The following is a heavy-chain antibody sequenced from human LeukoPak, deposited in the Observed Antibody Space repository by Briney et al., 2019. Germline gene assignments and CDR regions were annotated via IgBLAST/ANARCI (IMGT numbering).Heavy chain of an antibody. CDR2: TYYRSKWYN. V-gene: IGHV6-1*01. CDR1: GDSVSSNSAA. J-gene: IGHJ2*01. CDR3: ARGTTIPPAYFDL. Sequence: SQTLSLTCAISGDSVSSNSAAWNWIRQSPSRGLEWLGRTYYRSKWYNDYAVSVKSRITINPDTSKNQFSLKLSSVTAADTAVYYCARGTTIPPAYFDLWGRGTLVTVSS. D-gene: IGHD1-7*01.